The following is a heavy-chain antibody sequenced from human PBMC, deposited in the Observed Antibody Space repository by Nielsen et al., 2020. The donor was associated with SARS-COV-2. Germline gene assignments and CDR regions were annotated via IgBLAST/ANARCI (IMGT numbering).Heavy chain of an antibody. V-gene: IGHV4-4*02. D-gene: IGHD2-21*01. J-gene: IGHJ3*02. CDR1: GGSVSSTNW. CDR3: AREVAEGLTYSDAIDI. CDR2: IHHSGST. Sequence: SETLSLTCIVSGGSVSSTNWWTWARQPPGEWREWIGEIHHSGSTYYNPSLKSRLNISIDKSKNQFSLRLTSVTAADTAMYYCAREVAEGLTYSDAIDIWGQGTMVTVSP.